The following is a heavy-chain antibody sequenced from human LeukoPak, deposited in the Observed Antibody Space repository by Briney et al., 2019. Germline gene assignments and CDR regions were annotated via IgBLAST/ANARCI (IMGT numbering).Heavy chain of an antibody. CDR3: ARTPLTGTNWFDP. D-gene: IGHD1-7*01. V-gene: IGHV4-34*01. CDR2: INHSGST. J-gene: IGHJ5*02. Sequence: TSETLSLTCAVYGGSFSGYYWSWVRQPPGKGLEWIGEINHSGSTNYNPSLKSRVTISVDKSKNQFSLKLSSVTAADTAVYYCARTPLTGTNWFDPWGQGTLVTVSS. CDR1: GGSFSGYY.